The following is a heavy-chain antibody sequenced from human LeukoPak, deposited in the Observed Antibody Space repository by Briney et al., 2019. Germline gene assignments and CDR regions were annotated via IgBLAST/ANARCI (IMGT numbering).Heavy chain of an antibody. D-gene: IGHD3-10*01. Sequence: ASVKVSCKVSGYTLTELSMHWVRQAPGKGLEWMGGFDPEDGETIYAQKFQGRVTMTEDTSTDTAYMELSSLRSEDTAVYYCATGITMVRGVNNFDYWGQGTLVTVSS. J-gene: IGHJ4*02. V-gene: IGHV1-24*01. CDR3: ATGITMVRGVNNFDY. CDR1: GYTLTELS. CDR2: FDPEDGET.